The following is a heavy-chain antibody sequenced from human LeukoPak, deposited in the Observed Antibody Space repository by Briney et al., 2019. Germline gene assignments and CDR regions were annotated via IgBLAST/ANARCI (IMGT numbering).Heavy chain of an antibody. CDR1: AFTFSNYW. J-gene: IGHJ4*02. CDR3: ARDRGYSTFDY. CDR2: IKEDGSEI. V-gene: IGHV3-7*01. D-gene: IGHD4-23*01. Sequence: GGSLRLSCAASAFTFSNYWMSWVRQAPGKGLEWVANIKEDGSEINYVDSVKGRFTISRDNAKNSLYLQINSLRVDDTAVYYCARDRGYSTFDYWGRGTLVTVSS.